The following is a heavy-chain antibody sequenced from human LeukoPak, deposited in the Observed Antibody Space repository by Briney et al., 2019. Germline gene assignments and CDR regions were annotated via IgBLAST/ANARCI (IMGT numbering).Heavy chain of an antibody. CDR3: ARHTTDSSANNWFDP. D-gene: IGHD3-22*01. J-gene: IGHJ5*02. CDR1: GYSFTSYW. V-gene: IGHV5-51*01. Sequence: GESLKISCKGSGYSFTSYWIGWVRQMPGKGLEWIGIIYPGDSDTRYSPSFQGQVTISADKSVSTAYLQWSSLKASDTAMYYCARHTTDSSANNWFDPWGQGTLVTVSS. CDR2: IYPGDSDT.